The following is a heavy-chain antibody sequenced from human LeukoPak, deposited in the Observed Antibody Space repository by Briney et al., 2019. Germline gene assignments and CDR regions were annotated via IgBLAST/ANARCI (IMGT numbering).Heavy chain of an antibody. CDR1: GFTLSSYS. V-gene: IGHV3-48*01. CDR3: VRDPFKYSSGWSFDY. CDR2: ISSSSSTI. J-gene: IGHJ4*02. Sequence: HPGGSLRLSCAGTGFTLSSYSMNWVRQAPGKGLEWVSFISSSSSTINYADSVKGRFTISRDNAKNSLYLQMNSLRAEDTAVYYYVRDPFKYSSGWSFDYWGQGTLVTVSS. D-gene: IGHD6-19*01.